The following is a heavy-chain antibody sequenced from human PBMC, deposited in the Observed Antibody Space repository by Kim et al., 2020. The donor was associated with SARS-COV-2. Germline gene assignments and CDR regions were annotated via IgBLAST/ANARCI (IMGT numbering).Heavy chain of an antibody. CDR2: INWNAGIL. Sequence: GGSLRLSCAASGFTFNEYGMTWVRHAPGKGLEWVSAINWNAGILAYAESVKGRFTISRDNVKNSLYLQMNSLRVEDTALYYCARLGPYDSSGYSFDYWGQGILVTVSS. D-gene: IGHD3-22*01. J-gene: IGHJ4*02. CDR1: GFTFNEYG. CDR3: ARLGPYDSSGYSFDY. V-gene: IGHV3-20*04.